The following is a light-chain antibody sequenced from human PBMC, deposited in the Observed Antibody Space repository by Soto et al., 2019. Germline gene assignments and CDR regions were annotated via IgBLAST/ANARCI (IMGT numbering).Light chain of an antibody. CDR2: GAS. CDR3: QQYNNWPT. V-gene: IGKV3-15*01. CDR1: QSVSGN. Sequence: EIVMTQSPVILSVSPGERATLSYWASQSVSGNLAWYKQIPGQAPTLLIYGASTRATGIPARFSGSGSGTAFTLTISGLQSEDFAVYYCQQYNNWPTFGQGTRLEIK. J-gene: IGKJ5*01.